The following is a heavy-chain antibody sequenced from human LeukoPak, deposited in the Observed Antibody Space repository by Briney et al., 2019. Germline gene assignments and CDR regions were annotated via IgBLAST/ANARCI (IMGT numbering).Heavy chain of an antibody. CDR2: INSDGSST. J-gene: IGHJ4*02. V-gene: IGHV3-74*01. CDR3: ARAERFGELSRPNDY. CDR1: GFSFSSYW. D-gene: IGHD3-10*01. Sequence: PGGSLRLSCAASGFSFSSYWMHGVRQAPGKGLAWVSRINSDGSSTSYADSVKGRFTNSRDNAKNTLYLQMNSLRGEDTAVYYCARAERFGELSRPNDYWGQGTLVTVSS.